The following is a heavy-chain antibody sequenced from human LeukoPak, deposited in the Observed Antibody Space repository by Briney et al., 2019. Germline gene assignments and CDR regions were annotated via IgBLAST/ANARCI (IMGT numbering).Heavy chain of an antibody. V-gene: IGHV1-18*01. CDR1: GYTFSSYH. CDR2: ISPYTGNT. CDR3: AREPILIAAHLDP. Sequence: ASVKVSCKASGYTFSSYHINWVRQAPGQGLEWMGWISPYTGNTNYTQQFQGRVTMTTDTSTSTAYMELRSLRSDDTAVYYCAREPILIAAHLDPWGQGTLVTVSS. D-gene: IGHD6-6*01. J-gene: IGHJ5*02.